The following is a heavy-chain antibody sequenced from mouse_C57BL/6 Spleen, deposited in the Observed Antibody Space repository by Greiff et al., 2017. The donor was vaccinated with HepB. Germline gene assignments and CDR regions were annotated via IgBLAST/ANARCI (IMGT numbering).Heavy chain of an antibody. CDR2: INPNNGGT. CDR3: ARRAYDLYWYFDV. CDR1: GYTFTDYY. D-gene: IGHD2-4*01. Sequence: EVQLQQSGPELVKPGASVKISCKASGYTFTDYYMNWVKQSHGKSLEWIGDINPNNGGTSYNQKFKGKATLTVDKSSSTAYMELRSLTSEDSAVYYCARRAYDLYWYFDVWGTGTTVTVSS. J-gene: IGHJ1*03. V-gene: IGHV1-26*01.